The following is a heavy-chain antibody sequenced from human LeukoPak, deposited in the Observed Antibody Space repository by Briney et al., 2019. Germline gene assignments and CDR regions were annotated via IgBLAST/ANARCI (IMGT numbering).Heavy chain of an antibody. Sequence: SVKVSCKASGGTFSSYAISWVRQAPEQGLEWMGRIIPILGIANYAQKFQGRVTITADKSTSTAYMELSSLRSEDTAVYYCASRPTYYDILTGYSHWGQGTLVTVSS. CDR3: ASRPTYYDILTGYSH. CDR1: GGTFSSYA. D-gene: IGHD3-9*01. CDR2: IIPILGIA. J-gene: IGHJ4*02. V-gene: IGHV1-69*04.